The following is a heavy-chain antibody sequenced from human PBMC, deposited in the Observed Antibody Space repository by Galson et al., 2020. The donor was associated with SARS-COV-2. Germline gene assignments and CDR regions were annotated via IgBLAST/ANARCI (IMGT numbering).Heavy chain of an antibody. D-gene: IGHD3-22*01. CDR2: IDPSDSYT. CDR1: GYSFTSYW. CDR3: ARHDYYDSSGWIVFESAVNDY. V-gene: IGHV5-10-1*01. Sequence: HGESLKISCKGSGYSFTSYWISWVRQMPGKGLEWMGRIDPSDSYTNYSPSFQGHVTISADKSISTAYLQWSSLKASDTAMYYCARHDYYDSSGWIVFESAVNDYWGQGTLVTVSS. J-gene: IGHJ4*02.